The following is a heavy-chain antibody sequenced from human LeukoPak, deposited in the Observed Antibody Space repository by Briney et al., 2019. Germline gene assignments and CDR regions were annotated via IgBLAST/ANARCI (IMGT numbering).Heavy chain of an antibody. Sequence: LSLTCAVYGGSLSGYYWSWIRQPPGKGLEWMAVISFDGSSKYYADSDSVKGRFTISRDNSKNTLYLQMNSLRAEDTAVYFCAKDSHQWLVLGGDAFDIWGQGTMVTVSS. CDR2: ISFDGSSK. D-gene: IGHD6-19*01. CDR1: GGSLSGYY. CDR3: AKDSHQWLVLGGDAFDI. J-gene: IGHJ3*02. V-gene: IGHV3-30*18.